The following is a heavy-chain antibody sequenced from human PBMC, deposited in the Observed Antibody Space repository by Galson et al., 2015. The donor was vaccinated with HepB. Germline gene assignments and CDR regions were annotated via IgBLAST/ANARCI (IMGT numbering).Heavy chain of an antibody. CDR3: ARAPYKNYDILTGYYRKTYYYYYYGMDV. J-gene: IGHJ6*02. CDR1: GGTFSSYA. D-gene: IGHD3-9*01. V-gene: IGHV1-69*13. Sequence: SVKVSCKASGGTFSSYAISWVRQAPGQGLEWMGGIIPIFGTANYAQKFQGRVTITADESTSTAYMELSSLRSEDTAVYYCARAPYKNYDILTGYYRKTYYYYYYGMDVWGQGTTVTVSS. CDR2: IIPIFGTA.